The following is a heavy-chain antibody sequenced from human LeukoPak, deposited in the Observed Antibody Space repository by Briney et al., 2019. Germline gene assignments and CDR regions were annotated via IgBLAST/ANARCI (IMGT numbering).Heavy chain of an antibody. D-gene: IGHD2-15*01. CDR1: GGSFSGYY. CDR3: ETSSSATIDYFYGYIDV. V-gene: IGHV4-34*01. J-gene: IGHJ6*03. Sequence: PSQTLSLTCSVNGGSFSGYYWSWVRQPPGKGLEWVGEINHGGNTNYNPSLKRRVTISGDTSKHQFSLKLSSVTAADTAVYYCETSSSATIDYFYGYIDVWGKGTTVTVSS. CDR2: INHGGNT.